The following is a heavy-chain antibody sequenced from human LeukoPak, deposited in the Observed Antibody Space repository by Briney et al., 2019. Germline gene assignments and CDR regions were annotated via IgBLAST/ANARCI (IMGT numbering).Heavy chain of an antibody. Sequence: SVKVSCKASGGIFSNYIITWVRQAPGQGFEWMGGIIPIFGTGNYAQNFQGRVTITADEATGTAYMELRSLRSEDTAVSYCARSQGWNLQGDAFDIWGQGTMVTVSS. V-gene: IGHV1-69*13. D-gene: IGHD1-7*01. CDR3: ARSQGWNLQGDAFDI. CDR2: IIPIFGTG. J-gene: IGHJ3*02. CDR1: GGIFSNYI.